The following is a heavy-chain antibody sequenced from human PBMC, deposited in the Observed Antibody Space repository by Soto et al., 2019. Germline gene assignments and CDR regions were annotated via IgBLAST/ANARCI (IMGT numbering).Heavy chain of an antibody. CDR3: ASCAWDWYFDL. D-gene: IGHD1-26*01. J-gene: IGHJ2*01. V-gene: IGHV3-30-3*01. CDR1: GFTFSSYA. Sequence: GGSLRLSCAASGFTFSSYAMHWVRQAPGKGLEWVAVISYDGSNKYYADSVKGRFTISRDNSKNTLYLQMNSLRAEDTAVYYCASCAWDWYFDLWGRGTLVTGS. CDR2: ISYDGSNK.